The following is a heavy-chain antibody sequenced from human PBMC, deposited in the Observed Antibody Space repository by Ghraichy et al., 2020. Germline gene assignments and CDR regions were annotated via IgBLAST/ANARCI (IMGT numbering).Heavy chain of an antibody. CDR3: AREGAVAGPGDY. CDR1: GFTFSSYA. V-gene: IGHV3-30-3*01. D-gene: IGHD6-19*01. CDR2: ISYDGSNK. Sequence: GGSLRLSCAASGFTFSSYAMHWVRQAPGKGLEWVAVISYDGSNKYYADSVKGRFTISRDNSKNTLYLQMNSLRAEDTAVYYCAREGAVAGPGDYWGQGTLVTVSS. J-gene: IGHJ4*02.